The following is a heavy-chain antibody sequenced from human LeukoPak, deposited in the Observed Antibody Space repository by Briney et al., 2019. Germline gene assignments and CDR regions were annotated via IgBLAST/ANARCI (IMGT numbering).Heavy chain of an antibody. CDR2: ISSSSSVI. CDR1: GFSFSSYS. J-gene: IGHJ4*02. Sequence: GGSLRLSCAASGFSFSSYSMNWVRQAPGKGLEWVAYISSSSSVIYYPDSVKGRFTISRDNAKNSLYLQMTSLTAEDTALYYCARDRRGDSYGPLDSWGQGTLVTVSS. D-gene: IGHD5-18*01. V-gene: IGHV3-48*01. CDR3: ARDRRGDSYGPLDS.